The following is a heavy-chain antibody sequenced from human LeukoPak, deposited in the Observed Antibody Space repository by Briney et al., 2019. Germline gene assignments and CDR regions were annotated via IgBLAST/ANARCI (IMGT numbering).Heavy chain of an antibody. CDR3: ARDSRSYYDSSGYDY. J-gene: IGHJ4*02. CDR2: IYSGGST. Sequence: PGGSLRLSCAASGFTVSSNYMSWVRQAPGKGLEWVSVIYSGGSTYYADSVKGRFTISRDNSKNTLYLQMNSLRAEDTAVYYCARDSRSYYDSSGYDYWGQGTLVTVSS. V-gene: IGHV3-66*01. D-gene: IGHD3-22*01. CDR1: GFTVSSNY.